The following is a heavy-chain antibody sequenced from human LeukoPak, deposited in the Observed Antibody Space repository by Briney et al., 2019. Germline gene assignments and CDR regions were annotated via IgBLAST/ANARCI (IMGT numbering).Heavy chain of an antibody. Sequence: QPGRSLRLSCAASGFTFSSYGMHWVRQAPGKGLEWVAVISYDGSNKYYADSVKGRFTISRDNSKNTLYLQMNSLRAEDTAVYYCAKGAVTADYFDHWGQGTLVTVSS. CDR1: GFTFSSYG. V-gene: IGHV3-30*18. J-gene: IGHJ4*02. D-gene: IGHD2-21*02. CDR3: AKGAVTADYFDH. CDR2: ISYDGSNK.